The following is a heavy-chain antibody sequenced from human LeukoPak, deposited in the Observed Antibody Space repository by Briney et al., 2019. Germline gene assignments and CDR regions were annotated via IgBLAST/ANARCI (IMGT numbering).Heavy chain of an antibody. Sequence: AGSLRLSCAASGFTFSSYEMNWVRQAPGKGLEWVSYISSSGSTIYYADSVKGRFTISRDNAKNSLYLQMNSLRAEDTAVYYCAREVRVPGIAAAGTVSGLDPWGQGTLVTVSS. CDR2: ISSSGSTI. CDR1: GFTFSSYE. V-gene: IGHV3-48*03. CDR3: AREVRVPGIAAAGTVSGLDP. J-gene: IGHJ5*02. D-gene: IGHD6-13*01.